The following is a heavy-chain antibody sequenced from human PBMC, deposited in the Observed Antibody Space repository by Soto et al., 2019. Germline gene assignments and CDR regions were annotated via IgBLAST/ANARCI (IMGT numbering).Heavy chain of an antibody. V-gene: IGHV1-69*12. CDR2: IIPIFGTA. D-gene: IGHD3-16*01. J-gene: IGHJ6*02. Sequence: QVQLVQSGAEVKKPGSSVKVSCKASGGTFSSYAISWVRQAPGQGLEWMGGIIPIFGTANYAQKFQGRVTITADESTSTAYMELSSLRSEDTAVYYCARDMVKGVMAYYYYGMDVWGQGTTVTVSS. CDR1: GGTFSSYA. CDR3: ARDMVKGVMAYYYYGMDV.